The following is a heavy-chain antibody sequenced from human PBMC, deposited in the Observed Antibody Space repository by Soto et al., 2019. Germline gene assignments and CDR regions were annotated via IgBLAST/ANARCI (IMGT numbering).Heavy chain of an antibody. Sequence: QVQLVQSGAEVKKPGSSVKVSCKASGGTFSSYTTSWVRQAPGQGREWMGRIIPILGIANNAQRFQGRVTITAAKATGTAYMELSSQRSEDTGVYYCAKVSGYDMWSADEDWGQGTLVNVSS. J-gene: IGHJ4*02. CDR1: GGTFSSYT. CDR2: IIPILGIA. V-gene: IGHV1-69*02. CDR3: AKVSGYDMWSADED. D-gene: IGHD5-12*01.